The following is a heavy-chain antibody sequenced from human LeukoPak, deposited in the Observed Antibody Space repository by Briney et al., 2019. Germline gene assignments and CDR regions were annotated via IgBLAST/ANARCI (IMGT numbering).Heavy chain of an antibody. CDR3: ARGRHLYSYAYDYYMDV. Sequence: GGSLRLSCAASGFTFSSYWMHWVRQAPGTGLKWVSRIYRDGSTTDYADSVKGRFTISRDNAKNTLYLQVDSLRAEDTAVYYCARGRHLYSYAYDYYMDVWGKGTTVTISS. CDR1: GFTFSSYW. J-gene: IGHJ6*03. V-gene: IGHV3-74*01. D-gene: IGHD5-18*01. CDR2: IYRDGSTT.